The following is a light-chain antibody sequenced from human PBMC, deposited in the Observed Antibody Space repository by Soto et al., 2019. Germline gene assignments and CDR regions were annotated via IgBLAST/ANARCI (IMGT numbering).Light chain of an antibody. CDR1: HSVSSSY. Sequence: VVTQCPGTRSLSKGEKAILSCRVGHSVSSSYLAWYQQKPGQAPRLLIYSASSRATGIPDRFSGSGSGADYTLTISRLEPEDSAMYYCQQYGYSFWTFGQGTKVDI. CDR2: SAS. J-gene: IGKJ1*01. V-gene: IGKV3-20*01. CDR3: QQYGYSFWT.